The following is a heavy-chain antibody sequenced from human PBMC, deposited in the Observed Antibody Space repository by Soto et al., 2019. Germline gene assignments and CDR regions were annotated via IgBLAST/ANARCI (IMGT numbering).Heavy chain of an antibody. CDR3: AKGVHVVVVPTYYYMDV. V-gene: IGHV3-23*01. Sequence: GGSLRLSCAASGFTFSSYAMSWVRQAPGKGLEWVSAISGSGGSTYYADSVKGRFTISRDNSKNTLYLQMNSLRAEDTAVYYCAKGVHVVVVPTYYYMDVWGKGTTVTVSS. D-gene: IGHD2-15*01. CDR1: GFTFSSYA. CDR2: ISGSGGST. J-gene: IGHJ6*03.